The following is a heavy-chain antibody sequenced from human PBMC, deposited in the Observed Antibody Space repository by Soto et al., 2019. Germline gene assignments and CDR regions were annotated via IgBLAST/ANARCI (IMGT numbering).Heavy chain of an antibody. CDR2: INAGNGNT. D-gene: IGHD2-2*01. CDR3: AREELGYCSSTSCPDAFDI. V-gene: IGHV1-3*01. CDR1: GYTFTSYA. J-gene: IGHJ3*02. Sequence: QVQLVQSGAEVKKPGASEKVSCKASGYTFTSYATHWVRQAPGQRLEWMGWINAGNGNTKYSQKFQGRVTITRDTSASTAYMELSSLRSEDTAVYYCAREELGYCSSTSCPDAFDIWGQGTMVTVSS.